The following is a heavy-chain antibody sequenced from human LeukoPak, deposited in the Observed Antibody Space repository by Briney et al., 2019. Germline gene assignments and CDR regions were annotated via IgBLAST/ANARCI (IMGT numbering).Heavy chain of an antibody. D-gene: IGHD3-3*01. CDR3: ARDLVTIFGVVTDFDY. J-gene: IGHJ4*02. Sequence: ASVKVSCKASGYTFTSYGISWVRQAPGQGLEWMGWISAYNGNTNYAQKLQGRVTMTTDTSTSTAYMELRSLRSDDTAVYYCARDLVTIFGVVTDFDYWGQGTLVTVSS. CDR2: ISAYNGNT. CDR1: GYTFTSYG. V-gene: IGHV1-18*01.